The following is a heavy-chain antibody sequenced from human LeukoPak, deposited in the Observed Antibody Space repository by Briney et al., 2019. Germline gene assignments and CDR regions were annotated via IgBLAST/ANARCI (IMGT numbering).Heavy chain of an antibody. D-gene: IGHD1-14*01. CDR1: GYTFTSYG. Sequence: ASVKLSCTASGYTFTSYGISWGRQAPGQGLEWMGWISAYNGNTNYAQKLQGRVTMTTDTSTSTAYMELRSLRSDDTAVYYCARQTIDWFDPWGQGTLVTVSS. CDR2: ISAYNGNT. CDR3: ARQTIDWFDP. V-gene: IGHV1-18*01. J-gene: IGHJ5*02.